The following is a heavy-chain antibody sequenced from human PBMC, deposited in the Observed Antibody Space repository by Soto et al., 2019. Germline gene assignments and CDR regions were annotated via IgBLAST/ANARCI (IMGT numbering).Heavy chain of an antibody. CDR1: GYTFTSYY. CDR2: INPSGGST. Sequence: ASVKVSCKASGYTFTSYYMHWVRQAPGQGLEWMGIINPSGGSTSYAQKFQGRVTMTRDTSTSTVYMELSSLRSEDTAVYYCARGNSIAARPGYYGMDVWGQGTTVTVS. V-gene: IGHV1-46*01. D-gene: IGHD6-6*01. J-gene: IGHJ6*02. CDR3: ARGNSIAARPGYYGMDV.